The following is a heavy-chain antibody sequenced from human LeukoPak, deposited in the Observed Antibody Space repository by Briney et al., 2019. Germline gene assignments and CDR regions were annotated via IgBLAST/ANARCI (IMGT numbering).Heavy chain of an antibody. D-gene: IGHD3-16*01. CDR2: ISAYNGKT. CDR3: ARAAKRGSWFDP. CDR1: GYTFNKFG. J-gene: IGHJ5*02. V-gene: IGHV1-18*01. Sequence: ALVKVSCKASGYTFNKFGITWVRQAPGQGLECMGWISAYNGKTKYTQKFQDRVTMTTDASTTTAYMELRSLRFDDTAVYYCARAAKRGSWFDPWGQGTLVTVSS.